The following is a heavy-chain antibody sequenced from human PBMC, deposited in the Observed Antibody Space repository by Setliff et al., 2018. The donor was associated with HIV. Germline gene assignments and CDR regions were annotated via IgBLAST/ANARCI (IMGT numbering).Heavy chain of an antibody. J-gene: IGHJ3*01. V-gene: IGHV4-4*08. CDR1: GGSLRTFH. CDR3: ARGWGHDGFDF. CDR2: IYDVGVT. D-gene: IGHD7-27*01. Sequence: QPLPCTVSGGSLRTFHWTWLRQAPGKGLEWLGHIYDVGVTNYNPSLKNRVTISLDASQTRCSLTLASVTATDTAVYYCARGWGHDGFDFWGQGTMVTVSS.